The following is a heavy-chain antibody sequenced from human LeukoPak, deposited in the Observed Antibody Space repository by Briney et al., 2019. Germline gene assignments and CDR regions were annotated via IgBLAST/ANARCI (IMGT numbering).Heavy chain of an antibody. Sequence: PGGSLRLSCAASGFTFSSYSMNWVRQAPGKGLEWVSSISSSSSYIYYADSVKGRFTISRDNAKNSLYLQMNSLRAEDTAVYYCARDRQTYYYDSSAYPDDAFDIWGQGTMVTVSS. CDR3: ARDRQTYYYDSSAYPDDAFDI. D-gene: IGHD3-22*01. V-gene: IGHV3-21*01. J-gene: IGHJ3*02. CDR1: GFTFSSYS. CDR2: ISSSSSYI.